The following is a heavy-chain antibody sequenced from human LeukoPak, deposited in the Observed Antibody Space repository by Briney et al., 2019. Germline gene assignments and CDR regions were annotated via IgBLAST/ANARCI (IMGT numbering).Heavy chain of an antibody. D-gene: IGHD3-10*01. Sequence: ASVKVSCKASGYTFTTYGISWVRQAPGQGLERMGWISAYNGNTNYAQKFQGRVTVTRDTSISTAYMELSRLRSDDTAVYYCAREAYDSGSFRTDYYYMDVWGKGTTVTISS. J-gene: IGHJ6*03. V-gene: IGHV1-18*01. CDR3: AREAYDSGSFRTDYYYMDV. CDR2: ISAYNGNT. CDR1: GYTFTTYG.